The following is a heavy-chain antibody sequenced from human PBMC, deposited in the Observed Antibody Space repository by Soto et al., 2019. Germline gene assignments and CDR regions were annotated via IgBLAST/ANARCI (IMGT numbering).Heavy chain of an antibody. CDR2: IYHSGST. Sequence: SETLSLTCAVSGGSISTTNWWSWVRLPPGEGLEWIGEIYHSGSTNYNPSLQSRVTISIDKSKNQFSLKLSSVTAADTALYYCARGSYYGSGSYYRGFDHWGQGTLVTVSS. D-gene: IGHD3-10*01. J-gene: IGHJ5*02. CDR1: GGSISTTNW. V-gene: IGHV4-4*02. CDR3: ARGSYYGSGSYYRGFDH.